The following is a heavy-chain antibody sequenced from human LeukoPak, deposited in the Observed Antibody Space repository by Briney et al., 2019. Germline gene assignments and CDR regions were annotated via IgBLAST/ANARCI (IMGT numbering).Heavy chain of an antibody. J-gene: IGHJ6*02. D-gene: IGHD3-22*01. CDR1: GFTFSSYA. Sequence: GGSLRLSCAASGFTFSSYAMHWVRQAPGKGLEWVAVISYDGSNKYYADSVKGRFTISRDNSKNTLYLQMNSLRAEDTAVYYCARDRPSYYYDSSGYYGYGMDVWGQGTTVTVSS. CDR3: ARDRPSYYYDSSGYYGYGMDV. CDR2: ISYDGSNK. V-gene: IGHV3-30*04.